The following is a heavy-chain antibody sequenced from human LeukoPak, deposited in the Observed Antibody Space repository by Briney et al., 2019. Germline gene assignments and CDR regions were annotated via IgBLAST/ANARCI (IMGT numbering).Heavy chain of an antibody. CDR1: GGSISSGSYY. J-gene: IGHJ6*04. CDR3: ARSGDTGSLDV. D-gene: IGHD1-26*01. CDR2: IYTSGST. V-gene: IGHV4-61*02. Sequence: PSQTLSLTCTLSGGSISSGSYYWSWIRQPAGRGLELIGCIYTSGSTNYNPSLKSRVTISVDTSKNQFSLKLNSVSPEDTALYYCARSGDTGSLDVWGKGTTVTVSS.